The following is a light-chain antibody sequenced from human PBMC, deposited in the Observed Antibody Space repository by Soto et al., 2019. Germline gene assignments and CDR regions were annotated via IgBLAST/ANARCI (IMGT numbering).Light chain of an antibody. V-gene: IGLV2-14*03. J-gene: IGLJ1*01. CDR2: DVS. CDR1: ISDVGGNNF. Sequence: QSALTQPASVSGSPGQSITISCTGTISDVGGNNFVSWYQQYPGKAPKLMICDVSTRPSGVSNRFSGSKSGNTASLTISGLQAEDEADYYCSSFTGTNYVFGTGTKLTVL. CDR3: SSFTGTNYV.